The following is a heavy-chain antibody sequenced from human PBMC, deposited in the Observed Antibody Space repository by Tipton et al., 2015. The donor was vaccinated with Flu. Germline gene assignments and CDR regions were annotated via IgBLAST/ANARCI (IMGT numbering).Heavy chain of an antibody. CDR2: IKQDGSKE. Sequence: SLRLSCVGSGFTFASYGMNWVRQAPGKGLEWVANIKQDGSKEYYVDSVKGRFTISRDNAKNSLYLQMSSLRAEDMAGYYCARGIASAASMWGQGTMVTVSS. CDR3: ARGIASAASM. V-gene: IGHV3-7*03. J-gene: IGHJ3*02. CDR1: GFTFASYG. D-gene: IGHD6-13*01.